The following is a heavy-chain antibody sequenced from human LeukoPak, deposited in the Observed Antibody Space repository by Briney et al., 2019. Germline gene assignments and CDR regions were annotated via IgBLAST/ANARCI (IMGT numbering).Heavy chain of an antibody. CDR2: IIPIFGTA. CDR3: ARISRSGWSGYFYNWFDP. J-gene: IGHJ5*02. CDR1: GGTFSSYA. V-gene: IGHV1-69*13. D-gene: IGHD3-3*01. Sequence: SVKVSCKASGGTFSSYAIGWVRQAPGQGLEWMGGIIPIFGTANYAQKFQGRVTITADESTSTAYMELSSLRSEDTAVYYCARISRSGWSGYFYNWFDPWGQGTLVTVSS.